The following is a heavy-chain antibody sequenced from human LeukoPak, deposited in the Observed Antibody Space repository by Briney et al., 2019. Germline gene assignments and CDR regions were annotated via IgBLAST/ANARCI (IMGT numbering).Heavy chain of an antibody. V-gene: IGHV1-2*02. D-gene: IGHD3-10*01. CDR3: AREELGTSKADY. CDR2: INPNSGGT. Sequence: ASVKVSCKASGYTFTVCYMHWVRQAPGQGLEWMGWINPNSGGTNYAQKFQGRVTMTRDTSISTAYMELSRLRSDDTAVYYCAREELGTSKADYWGQGTLVTVSS. CDR1: GYTFTVCY. J-gene: IGHJ4*02.